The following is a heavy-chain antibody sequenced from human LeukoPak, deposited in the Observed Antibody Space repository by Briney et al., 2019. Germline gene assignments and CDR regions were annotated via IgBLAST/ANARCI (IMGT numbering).Heavy chain of an antibody. Sequence: GGSLRLSCVASGFAFSSYSMNWVRQAPGKGLEWVSSISSSSSNKYYADSVKGRFNISRDNAKNSLYLQMNSLRAEDTAVYYCAKDAVAPQYYDILTGYYRFNWFDPWGQGTLVTVSS. D-gene: IGHD3-9*01. J-gene: IGHJ5*02. CDR1: GFAFSSYS. CDR2: ISSSSSNK. CDR3: AKDAVAPQYYDILTGYYRFNWFDP. V-gene: IGHV3-21*04.